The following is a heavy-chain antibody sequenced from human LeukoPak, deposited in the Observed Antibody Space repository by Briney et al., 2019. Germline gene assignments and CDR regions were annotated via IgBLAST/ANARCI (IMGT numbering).Heavy chain of an antibody. V-gene: IGHV4-34*01. Sequence: SETLSLTCAVYGGSFSGYYWNWIRQPPGKGLEWIGEINHSGSTNYNPSLKSRVTISVDTSKNQFSLKLSSVTAADTAVYYCARGTNSYGYYFDYWGQGTLVTVSS. J-gene: IGHJ4*02. CDR1: GGSFSGYY. CDR2: INHSGST. CDR3: ARGTNSYGYYFDY. D-gene: IGHD5-18*01.